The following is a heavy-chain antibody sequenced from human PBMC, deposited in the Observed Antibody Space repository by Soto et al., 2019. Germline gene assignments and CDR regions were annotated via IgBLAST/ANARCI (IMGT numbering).Heavy chain of an antibody. D-gene: IGHD6-13*01. CDR2: ISYDGSNK. J-gene: IGHJ4*02. V-gene: IGHV3-30*18. CDR1: GFTFSSYG. CDR3: AKGRFNSSSLDY. Sequence: GGSLRLSCAASGFTFSSYGMHWVRQAPGKGLEWVAVISYDGSNKYYTDSVKGRFTISRDNSKNTLYLQMNSLRAEDTAVYYCAKGRFNSSSLDYWGQGTLVTVSS.